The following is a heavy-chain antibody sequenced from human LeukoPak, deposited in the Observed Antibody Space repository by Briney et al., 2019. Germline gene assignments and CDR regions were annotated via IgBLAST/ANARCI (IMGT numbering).Heavy chain of an antibody. CDR1: GGSFSGYY. V-gene: IGHV4-34*01. Sequence: PSETLSLTCAVYGGSFSGYYWSWIRQPPGKGLEWIGEINHSGSTNYNPSLKRRVTISLDKSKNQFSLKLSSVTAADTAVCYCARQTGSGLFILPGGQGTLVTASS. D-gene: IGHD3/OR15-3a*01. J-gene: IGHJ4*02. CDR2: INHSGST. CDR3: ARQTGSGLFILP.